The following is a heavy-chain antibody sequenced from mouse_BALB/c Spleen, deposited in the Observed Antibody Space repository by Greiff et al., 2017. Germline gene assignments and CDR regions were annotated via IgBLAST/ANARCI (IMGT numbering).Heavy chain of an antibody. J-gene: IGHJ4*01. D-gene: IGHD2-9*01. CDR2: ISSGGST. CDR3: ARPYYGYAMDY. Sequence: EVMLVESGGGLVKPGGSLKLSCAASGFTFSSYAMSWVRQTPEKRLEWVASISSGGSTYYPDSVKGRFTISRDNARNILYLQMSSLRSEDTAMYYCARPYYGYAMDYWGQGTSVTVSS. CDR1: GFTFSSYA. V-gene: IGHV5-6-5*01.